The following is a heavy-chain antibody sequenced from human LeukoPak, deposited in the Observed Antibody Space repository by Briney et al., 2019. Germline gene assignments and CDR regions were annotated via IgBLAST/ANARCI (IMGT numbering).Heavy chain of an antibody. J-gene: IGHJ4*02. CDR1: GGSIDNSNW. D-gene: IGHD3-10*01. CDR2: MYHSGST. Sequence: SETLSLTCAVSGGSIDNSNWWSWVRHAPGKGLEWIGEMYHSGSTNYNPSLKSRVTISVDKSKNQFSLKLSSVTAADTAVYYCALGTMIRGVIKSPFDYWGQGTLVTVSS. CDR3: ALGTMIRGVIKSPFDY. V-gene: IGHV4-4*02.